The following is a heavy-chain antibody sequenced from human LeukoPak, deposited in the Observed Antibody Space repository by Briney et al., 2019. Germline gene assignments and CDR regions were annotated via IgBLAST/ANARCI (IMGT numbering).Heavy chain of an antibody. J-gene: IGHJ4*02. CDR2: ISGGGGTT. Sequence: GRSLRLSCAPSGFTFTTYAMNWVRQAPGEGLEWVSAISGGGGTTNYADNVKGRVTMSRDNSKNTLFMLMNSLRDEDTAVYYCARARGDRYFNMIFDHWGQGNLVTVSS. D-gene: IGHD3-16*01. CDR1: GFTFTTYA. V-gene: IGHV3-23*01. CDR3: ARARGDRYFNMIFDH.